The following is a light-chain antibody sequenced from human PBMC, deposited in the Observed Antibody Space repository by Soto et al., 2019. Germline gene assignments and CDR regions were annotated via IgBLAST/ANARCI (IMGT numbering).Light chain of an antibody. CDR1: QNINIY. Sequence: DIEMTQPPSSLSASVGSRVTITCRASQNINIYLNWYQQKPGKAPKLLMYAASSLQSEVPSRFSGSGSGTDFTLTISRLEPEDFAVYYCQQYDNSPITFGQGTRLEIK. CDR3: QQYDNSPIT. J-gene: IGKJ5*01. V-gene: IGKV1-39*01. CDR2: AAS.